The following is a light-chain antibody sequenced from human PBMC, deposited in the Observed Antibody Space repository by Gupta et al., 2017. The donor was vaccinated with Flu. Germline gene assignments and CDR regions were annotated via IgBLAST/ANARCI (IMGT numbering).Light chain of an antibody. CDR2: DAS. J-gene: IGKJ4*01. V-gene: IGKV3-11*01. Sequence: EIVFKQSPATLSFSPGERATLSCRTSQSVSSNLAWYQQQPGHAPRLLIYDASNRATGIPARFSGSGSGTDFTLTISSLEPEDFAVYYCKQRGNWPTFGGGTKVEFK. CDR3: KQRGNWPT. CDR1: QSVSSN.